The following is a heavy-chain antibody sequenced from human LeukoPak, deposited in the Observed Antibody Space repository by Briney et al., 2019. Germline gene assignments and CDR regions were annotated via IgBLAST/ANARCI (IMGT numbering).Heavy chain of an antibody. CDR3: AKDGSGSYSPDY. J-gene: IGHJ4*02. V-gene: IGHV3-21*01. CDR1: GFTFDTYN. D-gene: IGHD3-10*01. CDR2: IRSCSSYI. Sequence: GGSLRLSCAASGFTFDTYNFNWVRQAPGKGLEWVASIRSCSSYIHYADSVKGRFTISRDNSKNTLYLQMNSLRAEDTAVYYCAKDGSGSYSPDYWGQGTLVTVSS.